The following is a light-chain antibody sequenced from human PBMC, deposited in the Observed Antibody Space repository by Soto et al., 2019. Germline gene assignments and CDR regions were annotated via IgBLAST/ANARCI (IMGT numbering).Light chain of an antibody. V-gene: IGKV3-15*01. J-gene: IGKJ1*01. CDR2: GAS. Sequence: EMVLTQSPATLSVSPGERATLSCRASQSLSNNLAWYQQKPGQAPRLLIYGASTRVTGIPARFSGSGSGTDFTLTISSLQSEDFAVYHCQHRGTFGQGTKVEIK. CDR3: QHRGT. CDR1: QSLSNN.